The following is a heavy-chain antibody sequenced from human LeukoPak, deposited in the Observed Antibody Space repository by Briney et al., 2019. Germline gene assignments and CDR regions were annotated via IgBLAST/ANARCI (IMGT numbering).Heavy chain of an antibody. CDR1: GFTFSSYG. Sequence: GGSLRLSCAASGFTFSSYGMHWVRQAPGKGLEWVAVIWYDGSNKYYADSVKGRFTISRDNSKNTLYLQMNSLRAEDTAVYYCAKTDRGSYFFDYWGQGTLVTVSS. CDR3: AKTDRGSYFFDY. J-gene: IGHJ4*02. CDR2: IWYDGSNK. D-gene: IGHD1-26*01. V-gene: IGHV3-33*06.